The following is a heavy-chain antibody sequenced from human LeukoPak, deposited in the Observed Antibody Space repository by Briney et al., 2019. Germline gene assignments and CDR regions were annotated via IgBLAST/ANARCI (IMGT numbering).Heavy chain of an antibody. CDR2: IKQDGSEK. CDR1: GFTFSNYW. CDR3: YGYGEPYLFDY. Sequence: PGGSLRLSCAASGFTFSNYWMSWVRQAPGKGLEWVANIKQDGSEKYYVDSVKGRFTISRDNAKNSLYLQMNSLRAEDTAVYYCYGYGEPYLFDYWGQGTLVTVSS. J-gene: IGHJ4*02. D-gene: IGHD1-14*01. V-gene: IGHV3-7*01.